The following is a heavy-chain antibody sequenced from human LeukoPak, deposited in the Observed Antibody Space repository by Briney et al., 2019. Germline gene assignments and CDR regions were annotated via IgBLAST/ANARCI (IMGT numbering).Heavy chain of an antibody. D-gene: IGHD4-17*01. CDR2: ISNNGDIT. Sequence: GGSLRLSCSTSGSTFSNYALHWVRQAPGKGLEFVSGISNNGDITYDADSVKGRFTVSRDNSKSILYLQMSSLRLEDTAVYYCARWTDYGDYYFDYWGQGTLVTVSS. CDR1: GSTFSNYA. CDR3: ARWTDYGDYYFDY. J-gene: IGHJ4*02. V-gene: IGHV3-64D*09.